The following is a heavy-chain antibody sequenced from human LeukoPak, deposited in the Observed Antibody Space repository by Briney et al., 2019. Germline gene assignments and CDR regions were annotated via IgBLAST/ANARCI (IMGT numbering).Heavy chain of an antibody. CDR2: IYYSGST. CDR3: ARAQRGDGFDI. CDR1: GGSISNGGYY. Sequence: SQTLSLTCTVSGGSISNGGYYWSWIRQHPGKGLEWIGDIYYSGSTYYNPSLKSRVTISVDTSKNQFSLKLSSVTAADMAVYYCARAQRGDGFDIWGQGTMVTVSS. J-gene: IGHJ3*02. D-gene: IGHD6-25*01. V-gene: IGHV4-31*03.